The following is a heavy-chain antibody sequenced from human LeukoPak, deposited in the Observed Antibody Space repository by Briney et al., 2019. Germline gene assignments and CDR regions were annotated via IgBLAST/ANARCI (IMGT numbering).Heavy chain of an antibody. CDR2: LSPDGSTS. CDR3: TRSPSRGGNYWGFDY. D-gene: IGHD1-26*01. Sequence: GGSLRLSCAASGFTFSSYEINWVRQAPGKGLVWVSRLSPDGSTSIYADSVKGRFTVSRDNAKNTLYLEMNTLRADDTAVYYCTRSPSRGGNYWGFDYWGQGTLVTVSS. V-gene: IGHV3-74*01. J-gene: IGHJ4*02. CDR1: GFTFSSYE.